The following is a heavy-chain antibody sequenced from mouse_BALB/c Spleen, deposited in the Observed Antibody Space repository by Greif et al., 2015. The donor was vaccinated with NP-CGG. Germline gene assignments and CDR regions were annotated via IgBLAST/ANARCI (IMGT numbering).Heavy chain of an antibody. J-gene: IGHJ3*01. D-gene: IGHD2-4*01. CDR3: AVYYDYAWFAY. CDR1: GYTFTSYY. CDR2: IYPGNVNT. Sequence: QVQLQQSGPELVKPGASVRTSCKASGYTFTSYYIHWVKQRPGQGLEWIGWIYPGNVNTKYNEKFKGKATLTADKSSSTAYMQLSSLTSEDSAVYFCAVYYDYAWFAYWGQGTLVTVSA. V-gene: IGHV1S56*01.